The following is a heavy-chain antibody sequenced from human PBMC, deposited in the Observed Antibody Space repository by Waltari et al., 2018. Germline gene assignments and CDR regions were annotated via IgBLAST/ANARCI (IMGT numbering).Heavy chain of an antibody. D-gene: IGHD2-15*01. Sequence: GNGNTKYSQKFQGRVTITRDTSASTAYMELSSLRSEDTAVYYCARPRRMVVAAKTELAYWGQGTLVTVSS. V-gene: IGHV1-3*01. CDR3: ARPRRMVVAAKTELAY. J-gene: IGHJ4*02. CDR2: GNGNT.